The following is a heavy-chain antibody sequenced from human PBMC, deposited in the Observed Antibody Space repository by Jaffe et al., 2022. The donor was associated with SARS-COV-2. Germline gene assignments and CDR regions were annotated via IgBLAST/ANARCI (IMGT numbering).Heavy chain of an antibody. D-gene: IGHD2-15*01. CDR1: GFTFSSHE. J-gene: IGHJ3*01. CDR2: IVSTGSGSTI. CDR3: ARGGYCSGGTCYSFNAFDL. V-gene: IGHV3-48*03. Sequence: EVQLVESGGGLVQPGGSLRLSCAASGFTFSSHEMNWVRQAPGKGLEWVSYIVSTGSGSTIYYADSVKGRFTISRDNAKNSLYLQMNSLRAEDTAVYYCARGGYCSGGTCYSFNAFDLWGQGTMVTVSS.